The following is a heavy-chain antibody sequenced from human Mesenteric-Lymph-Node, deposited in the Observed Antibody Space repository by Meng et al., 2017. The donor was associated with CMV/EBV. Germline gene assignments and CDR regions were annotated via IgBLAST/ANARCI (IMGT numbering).Heavy chain of an antibody. D-gene: IGHD3-3*01. J-gene: IGHJ4*02. CDR2: IGYDGSDK. Sequence: GESLKTSCTTSGFTFSRSAMHWVRQAPGKGLQWVAFIGYDGSDKYYADSVKGRFSISRDNSKNTLYLQLNSLRAEDTAVYYCTRDFYYYFESWGQGTVVTVSS. CDR3: TRDFYYYFES. V-gene: IGHV3-30*02. CDR1: GFTFSRSA.